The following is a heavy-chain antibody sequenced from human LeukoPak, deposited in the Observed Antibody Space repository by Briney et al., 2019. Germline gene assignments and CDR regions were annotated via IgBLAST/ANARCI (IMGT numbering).Heavy chain of an antibody. D-gene: IGHD3-3*01. J-gene: IGHJ4*02. V-gene: IGHV4-59*01. Sequence: PSETLSLTCSVSGVSIRSYYWNWIRQPPGKGLEWIGYIYHSGSTNYNPSLKSRVTISVDTSKNQFSLKLSSVTAADTAVYYCARFSPSIFGVDYWGQGTLVTVSS. CDR3: ARFSPSIFGVDY. CDR2: IYHSGST. CDR1: GVSIRSYY.